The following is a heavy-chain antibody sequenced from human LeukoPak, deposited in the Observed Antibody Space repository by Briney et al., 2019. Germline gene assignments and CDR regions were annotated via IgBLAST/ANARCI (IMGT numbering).Heavy chain of an antibody. Sequence: GGSLRLSCAASGFTFSDYYMSWIRQAPGKGLEWVSYISSSGSTIYYADSVKGRFTISRDNAKNSLYLQMNSLRAEDTAVYYCARVGYSSSSLYYYYYYMDVWGKGTTVTVSS. CDR3: ARVGYSSSSLYYYYYYMDV. CDR1: GFTFSDYY. J-gene: IGHJ6*03. V-gene: IGHV3-11*04. CDR2: ISSSGSTI. D-gene: IGHD6-6*01.